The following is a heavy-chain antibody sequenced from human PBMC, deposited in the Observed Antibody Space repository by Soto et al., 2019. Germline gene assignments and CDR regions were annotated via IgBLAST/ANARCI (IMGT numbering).Heavy chain of an antibody. CDR1: GASVSSNIAA. CDR2: TYYRSKWYN. J-gene: IGHJ4*02. Sequence: SQALYVPRAISGASVSSNIAAWDCIRQSPSRGLEWLGRTYYRSKWYNDYAISVKSRITINPDTSKNQFSLQLNSVTPVDTAVYYCSRGFKTNFDYWGQGTLGTFSS. CDR3: SRGFKTNFDY. V-gene: IGHV6-1*01.